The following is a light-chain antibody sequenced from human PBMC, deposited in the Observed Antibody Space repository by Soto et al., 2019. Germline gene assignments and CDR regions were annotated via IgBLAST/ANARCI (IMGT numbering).Light chain of an antibody. Sequence: DIQMTQSPSTLSAAVGDRVTIACRASQSISNWLAWYQQKPGKAPKLLIYQASNLETGVPSRFSGSGSGTEFTLTISNLQPDDFATYYCQQSNKPFGQGTK. CDR3: QQSNKP. CDR1: QSISNW. J-gene: IGKJ1*01. CDR2: QAS. V-gene: IGKV1-5*03.